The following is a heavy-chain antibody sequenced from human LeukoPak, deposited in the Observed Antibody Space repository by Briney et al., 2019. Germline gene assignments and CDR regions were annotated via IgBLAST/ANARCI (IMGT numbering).Heavy chain of an antibody. CDR3: ARESYSSSWPMYYYYMDV. J-gene: IGHJ6*03. V-gene: IGHV1-2*02. Sequence: ASVKVSCKASGYTFTGYYMHWVRQAPGQGLEWMGWINPNSGGTNYAQKFQGRVTMTRDTSISTAYMELSRLRSDDTAVYYCARESYSSSWPMYYYYMDVWGKGTTVTVSS. D-gene: IGHD6-13*01. CDR1: GYTFTGYY. CDR2: INPNSGGT.